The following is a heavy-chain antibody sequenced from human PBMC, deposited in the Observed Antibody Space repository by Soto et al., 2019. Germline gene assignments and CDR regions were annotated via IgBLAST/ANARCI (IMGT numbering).Heavy chain of an antibody. CDR2: ISGSGGST. V-gene: IGHV3-23*01. CDR3: AKAHAPQYGDYVNVLYYFDY. D-gene: IGHD4-17*01. Sequence: GGSLRLSCAASGFTFSSYAMSWVRQAPGKGLEWVSAISGSGGSTYYADSVKGRFTISRDNSKNTLYLQMNSLRAEDTAVYYCAKAHAPQYGDYVNVLYYFDYWGQETLVTVSS. J-gene: IGHJ4*02. CDR1: GFTFSSYA.